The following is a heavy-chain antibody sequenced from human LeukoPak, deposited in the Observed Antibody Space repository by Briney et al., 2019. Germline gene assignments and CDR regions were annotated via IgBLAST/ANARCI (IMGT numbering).Heavy chain of an antibody. CDR3: ARPVDTAMELDY. CDR2: IIPILGIA. V-gene: IGHV1-69*02. J-gene: IGHJ4*02. Sequence: ASVKVSCKASGGTFSSYTISWVRQAPGQGLEWMGRIIPILGIANYAQKFQGRVTITADKSTSTAYMELSSLRAEDTAVYYCARPVDTAMELDYWGQGTLVTVSS. D-gene: IGHD5-18*01. CDR1: GGTFSSYT.